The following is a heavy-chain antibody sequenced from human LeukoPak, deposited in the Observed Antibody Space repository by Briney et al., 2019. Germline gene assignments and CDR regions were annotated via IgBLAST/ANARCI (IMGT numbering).Heavy chain of an antibody. CDR2: IWYDGSNK. J-gene: IGHJ4*02. D-gene: IGHD3-3*01. CDR1: GFTFSSYG. CDR3: ARVVCITIFGVVIAFY. V-gene: IGHV3-33*01. Sequence: PGGSLRLSCAASGFTFSSYGMHWVRQAPGKGLEWVAVIWYDGSNKYYADSVKGHFTISRDNSENTLYLQMNSLRAEDTAVYYCARVVCITIFGVVIAFYWGQGTLVTVSS.